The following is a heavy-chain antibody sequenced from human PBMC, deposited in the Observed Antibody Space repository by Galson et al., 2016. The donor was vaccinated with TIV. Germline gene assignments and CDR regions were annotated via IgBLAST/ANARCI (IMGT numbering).Heavy chain of an antibody. J-gene: IGHJ4*02. D-gene: IGHD2-21*02. Sequence: SLRLSCAGSGFAFRDFYMSWIRQAPGKGLEWISYTSDTSTYTDYADSVKGRFTISRDNPRKSLYLQMNSLRVDDTAVYYCARDDGDWGSGVVNYWCRGILVTVSS. CDR3: ARDDGDWGSGVVNY. CDR1: GFAFRDFY. V-gene: IGHV3-11*05. CDR2: TSDTSTYT.